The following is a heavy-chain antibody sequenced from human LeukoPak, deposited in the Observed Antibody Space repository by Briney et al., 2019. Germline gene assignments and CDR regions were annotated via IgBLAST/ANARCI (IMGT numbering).Heavy chain of an antibody. CDR1: GFTFDDYG. CDR2: INWNGGST. Sequence: PGGSLRLSXAASGFTFDDYGMSWVRQAPGKGLEWVSGINWNGGSTGYADSVKGRFTISRDNAKNSLYLQMNSLRAEDTALYYCARGDSGSYLDPSDYWGQGTLVTVSS. V-gene: IGHV3-20*04. J-gene: IGHJ4*02. D-gene: IGHD1-26*01. CDR3: ARGDSGSYLDPSDY.